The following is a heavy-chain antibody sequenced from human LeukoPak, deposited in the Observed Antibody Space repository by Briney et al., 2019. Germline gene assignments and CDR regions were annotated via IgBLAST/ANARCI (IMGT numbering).Heavy chain of an antibody. Sequence: SETLSLTCAVYGGSFSGYYWSWIRQPPGKGLEWIGEINHSGSTNYNPSLKSRVTISVDTSKNQFSLKLSSVTAADTAVYYCARHLDSSSWYWLGVVGNWFDPWGQGTLVTVSS. J-gene: IGHJ5*02. CDR3: ARHLDSSSWYWLGVVGNWFDP. CDR1: GGSFSGYY. CDR2: INHSGST. D-gene: IGHD6-13*01. V-gene: IGHV4-34*01.